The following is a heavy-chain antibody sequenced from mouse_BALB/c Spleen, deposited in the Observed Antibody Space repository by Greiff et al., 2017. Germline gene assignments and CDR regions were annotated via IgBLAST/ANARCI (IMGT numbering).Heavy chain of an antibody. CDR2: IYPGNVNT. V-gene: IGHV1S56*01. CDR3: ARRTITTLYYFDD. CDR1: GYTFTSYY. J-gene: IGHJ2*01. D-gene: IGHD2-4*01. Sequence: VQLQQSGPELVKPGASVRISCKASGYTFTSYYIHWVKQRPGQGLEWIGWIYPGNVNTKYNEKFKGKATLTADKSSSTAYMQLSSLTSEDSAVYFCARRTITTLYYFDDWGQGTTLTVSS.